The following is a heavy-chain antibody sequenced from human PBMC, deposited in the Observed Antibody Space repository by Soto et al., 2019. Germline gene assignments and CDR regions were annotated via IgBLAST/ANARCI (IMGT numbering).Heavy chain of an antibody. CDR2: IIPIFGTA. CDR3: ARARREIVVVRVISGAFDI. V-gene: IGHV1-69*13. CDR1: GGTFSSYA. J-gene: IGHJ3*02. Sequence: SVKVSCKASGGTFSSYAIGWVRQAPGQGLEWMGGIIPIFGTANYAQKFQGRVTITADESTSTAYMELSSLRSEDTAVYYCARARREIVVVRVISGAFDIWGQGTMVTVSS. D-gene: IGHD3-22*01.